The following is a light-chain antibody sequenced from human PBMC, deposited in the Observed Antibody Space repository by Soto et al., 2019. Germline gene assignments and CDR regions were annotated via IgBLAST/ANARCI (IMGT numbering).Light chain of an antibody. CDR3: QQYDNPPIT. CDR2: DAS. V-gene: IGKV1-33*01. CDR1: QSISSY. Sequence: DIQMTQSPSSLSASVGDRVTITCRASQSISSYLNWYQQKPGKAPKLLIYDASSLERGVPSRFSGSGSGTDFTFTISSLQPEDIATYYCQQYDNPPITFGQGTRLDIK. J-gene: IGKJ5*01.